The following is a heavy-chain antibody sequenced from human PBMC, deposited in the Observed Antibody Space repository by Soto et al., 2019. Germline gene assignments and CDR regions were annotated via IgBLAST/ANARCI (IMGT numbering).Heavy chain of an antibody. V-gene: IGHV3-30*18. CDR1: GFTFSSYG. CDR3: AKDSKHESGWSSINNHLTPSYYFDY. Sequence: QVQLVESGGGVVQPGRSLRLSCAAPGFTFSSYGMHWVRQAPGKGLEWVAVISYDGSNKYYADSVKGRFTISRDNSKNTLYLQMNSLRAEDTAVYYCAKDSKHESGWSSINNHLTPSYYFDYWGQGTLVTVSS. CDR2: ISYDGSNK. D-gene: IGHD6-19*01. J-gene: IGHJ4*02.